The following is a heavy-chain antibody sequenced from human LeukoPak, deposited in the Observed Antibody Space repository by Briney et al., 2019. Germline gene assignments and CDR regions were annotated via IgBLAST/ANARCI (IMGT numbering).Heavy chain of an antibody. J-gene: IGHJ6*02. CDR1: GFTFDDYG. Sequence: PGGSLRLSCAASGFTFDDYGMSWVRQAPGKGLEWVSGINWNGGSTGYADSVKGRFTISRDNAKNSLYLQMNSLRAEDTALYHCARMGCSGGSCYGPGYYYGMDVWGQGITVTVSS. CDR2: INWNGGST. D-gene: IGHD2-15*01. V-gene: IGHV3-20*01. CDR3: ARMGCSGGSCYGPGYYYGMDV.